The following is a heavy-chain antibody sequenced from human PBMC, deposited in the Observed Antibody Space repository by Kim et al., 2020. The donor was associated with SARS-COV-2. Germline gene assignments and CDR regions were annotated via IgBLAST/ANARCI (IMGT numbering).Heavy chain of an antibody. V-gene: IGHV1-69*13. CDR3: ARAYYYDSSGYQDWFDP. J-gene: IGHJ5*02. CDR1: GGTFSSYA. Sequence: SVKVSCKASGGTFSSYAISWVRQAPGQGLEWMGRIIPIFGTANYAQKFQGRVTITADESTSTAYIELSSLRSEDTAVYYCARAYYYDSSGYQDWFDPWGQGTLVTVSS. CDR2: IIPIFGTA. D-gene: IGHD3-22*01.